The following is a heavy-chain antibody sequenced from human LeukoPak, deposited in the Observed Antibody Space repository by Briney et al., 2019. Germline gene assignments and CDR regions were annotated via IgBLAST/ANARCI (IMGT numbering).Heavy chain of an antibody. Sequence: GASVKVSCKASGYTFTGYYMHWVRQAPGQGLEWMGWINPNSGGTNYAQKFQGRVTITADESTSTAYMELSSLRSQDTAVYYCARDCSGGSCYSFDYWGQGTLVTVSS. V-gene: IGHV1-2*02. D-gene: IGHD2-15*01. J-gene: IGHJ4*02. CDR1: GYTFTGYY. CDR3: ARDCSGGSCYSFDY. CDR2: INPNSGGT.